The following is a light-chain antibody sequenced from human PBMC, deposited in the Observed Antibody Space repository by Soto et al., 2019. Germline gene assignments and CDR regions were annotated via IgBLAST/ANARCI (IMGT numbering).Light chain of an antibody. CDR1: QSVSSN. CDR2: GAS. J-gene: IGKJ2*01. Sequence: EIVMTQSPATLSVSPGERVTLSCRASQSVSSNLAWYQQKPGQAPRLLIYGASTRATGIPARFSGSGSGTEFTLTISSLQSEDFAVYYCQHYNDWVKTFGQGTKLEIK. V-gene: IGKV3-15*01. CDR3: QHYNDWVKT.